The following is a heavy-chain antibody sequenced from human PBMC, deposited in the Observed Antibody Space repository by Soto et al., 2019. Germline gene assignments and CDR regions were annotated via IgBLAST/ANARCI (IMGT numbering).Heavy chain of an antibody. J-gene: IGHJ6*02. D-gene: IGHD2-2*01. CDR1: GGTCSSYA. CDR2: IIPIFGTA. V-gene: IGHV1-69*13. CDR3: ARGNAKYCSSTSCSRGVVLYYGMDV. Sequence: ASVKVSCKASGGTCSSYAISWVRQAPGQGLEWMRGIIPIFGTANYAQKFQGRETITADESTSTAYMELSSLRSEDTPVYYCARGNAKYCSSTSCSRGVVLYYGMDVWGQGTTVTVSS.